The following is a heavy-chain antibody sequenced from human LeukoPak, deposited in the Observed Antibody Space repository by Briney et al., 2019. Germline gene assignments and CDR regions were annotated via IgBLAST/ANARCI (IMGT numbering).Heavy chain of an antibody. Sequence: GASVKVSCKTSGGTFSSFTISWMRQAPGQGLEWMGGIIPIFGTANYAQKFQGRVTVTADESTSTAYMELSSLRSEDTAVYYCTQTSDYYDSSGYSSWGQGTLVTVSS. CDR3: TQTSDYYDSSGYSS. J-gene: IGHJ5*02. V-gene: IGHV1-69*13. CDR2: IIPIFGTA. D-gene: IGHD3-22*01. CDR1: GGTFSSFT.